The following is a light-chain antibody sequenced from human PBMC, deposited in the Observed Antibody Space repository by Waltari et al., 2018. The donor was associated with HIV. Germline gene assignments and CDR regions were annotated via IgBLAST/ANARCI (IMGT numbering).Light chain of an antibody. V-gene: IGLV2-14*01. Sequence: QSALTQPASVSGSPGQSINISCTGTSRDVGGYKYVSWYQQHPGKGPTLLIYGVNNRPSGVSDRFSGSKSDNTASLTISGLQAEDEADYYCNSYTRAGSRVFGGGTKLTVL. J-gene: IGLJ3*02. CDR2: GVN. CDR3: NSYTRAGSRV. CDR1: SRDVGGYKY.